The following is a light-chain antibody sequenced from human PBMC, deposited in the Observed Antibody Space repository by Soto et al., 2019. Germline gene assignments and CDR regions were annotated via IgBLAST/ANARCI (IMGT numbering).Light chain of an antibody. CDR3: TSYTSDNTLV. V-gene: IGLV2-14*01. Sequence: QSALTQPASVSGSPGQSITISCTGTSSDVGGYNFVSWYQHYPGKAPKLMIYEVTDRPSGVSNRFSVSKSGNTASLTISGLQAVDEADYYCTSYTSDNTLVFGGGTKVTVL. J-gene: IGLJ2*01. CDR2: EVT. CDR1: SSDVGGYNF.